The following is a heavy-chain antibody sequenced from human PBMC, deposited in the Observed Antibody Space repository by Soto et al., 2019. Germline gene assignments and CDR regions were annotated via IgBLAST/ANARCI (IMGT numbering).Heavy chain of an antibody. CDR2: IYYSGST. CDR3: ARHPGYSYGADFDY. J-gene: IGHJ4*02. D-gene: IGHD5-18*01. Sequence: QLQLQESGPGLVKPSETLSLTCTVSGCSISSSSYYWGWIRQPPGNGLEWIGSIYYSGSTYYNPSLESRVTISVDTSKNQFSLKLSSVPAADTAVYYCARHPGYSYGADFDYWGQGTLVTVSS. V-gene: IGHV4-39*01. CDR1: GCSISSSSYY.